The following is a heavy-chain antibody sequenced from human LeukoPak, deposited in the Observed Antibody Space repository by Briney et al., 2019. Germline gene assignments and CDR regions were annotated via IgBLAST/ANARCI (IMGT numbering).Heavy chain of an antibody. V-gene: IGHV4-39*01. CDR3: ASQHYDYVWGSYRPRSAFDY. D-gene: IGHD3-16*02. CDR1: GGSISSSSYY. CDR2: IYYSGST. J-gene: IGHJ4*02. Sequence: SETLSLTCTVSGGSISSSSYYWGWIRQPPGKGLEWIGSIYYSGSTYYNPSLKSRVTISVDTSKNQFSLKLSSVTAADTAVYYCASQHYDYVWGSYRPRSAFDYWGQGTWSPSPQ.